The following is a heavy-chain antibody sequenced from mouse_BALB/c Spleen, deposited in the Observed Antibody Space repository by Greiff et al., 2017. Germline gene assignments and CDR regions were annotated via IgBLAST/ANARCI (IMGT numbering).Heavy chain of an antibody. CDR3: GRSTMITTGYAMDY. Sequence: VQLQQSGPELVKPGASVKISCKASGYSFTGYFMIWVKQSHGKSLEWIGRINPYNGDTFYNQKFKGKATLTVDKSSSTAHMELLSLTSEDSAVYYCGRSTMITTGYAMDYWGQGTSVTVSS. V-gene: IGHV1-37*01. CDR1: GYSFTGYF. J-gene: IGHJ4*01. D-gene: IGHD2-4*01. CDR2: INPYNGDT.